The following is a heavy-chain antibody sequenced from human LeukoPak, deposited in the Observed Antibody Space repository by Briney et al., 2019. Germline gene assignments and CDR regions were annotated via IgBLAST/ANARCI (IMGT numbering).Heavy chain of an antibody. CDR2: IIPIFGTA. Sequence: LVKVSCKASGGTFSSYAISWVRQAPGQGLEWTGGIIPIFGTANYAQKFQGRVTITADESTSTAYMELSSLRSEGTAVYYCARGYFDDYFDYWGQGTLVTVSS. CDR3: ARGYFDDYFDY. J-gene: IGHJ4*02. V-gene: IGHV1-69*13. D-gene: IGHD3-9*01. CDR1: GGTFSSYA.